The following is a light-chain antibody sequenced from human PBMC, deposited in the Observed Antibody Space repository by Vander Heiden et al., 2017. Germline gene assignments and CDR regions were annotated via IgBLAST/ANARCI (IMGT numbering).Light chain of an antibody. V-gene: IGLV2-14*03. Sequence: QSALTQPASVSGSPGQSITLSCPGTSSDVGGYHYVSWYQQHPDKAPKLMIYDVSNRPSGVSNRFSGSKSGNTASLTISGLQAEDEADYYCSSYTSRSTWVFGGGTKLTVL. CDR2: DVS. CDR3: SSYTSRSTWV. CDR1: SSDVGGYHY. J-gene: IGLJ3*02.